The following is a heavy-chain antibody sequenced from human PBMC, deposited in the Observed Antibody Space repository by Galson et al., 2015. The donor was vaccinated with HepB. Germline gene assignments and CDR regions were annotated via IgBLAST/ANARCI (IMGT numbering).Heavy chain of an antibody. Sequence: SVKVSCKASGGTFSSYAISWVRQAPGQGLEWMGGIIPIFGTANYAQKFQGRVTITADESTSTAYMELSSLRSEDTAVYYCARCSTSCYWAFDIWGQGTMVTVSS. D-gene: IGHD2-2*01. V-gene: IGHV1-69*13. CDR3: ARCSTSCYWAFDI. CDR1: GGTFSSYA. CDR2: IIPIFGTA. J-gene: IGHJ3*02.